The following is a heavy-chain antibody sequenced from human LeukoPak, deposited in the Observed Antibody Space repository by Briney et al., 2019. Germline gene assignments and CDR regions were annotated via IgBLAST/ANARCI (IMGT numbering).Heavy chain of an antibody. J-gene: IGHJ4*02. V-gene: IGHV4-59*07. Sequence: SDTLSLTCTVSVVSIRSYYWSWIRQPPGKGLEGIGYIYYSGSTNHNPSLKSRVTMSIDTSKSQFSLKLDSVTTADTALYYCAYIAGLRFDYWGRGVLVIVSS. D-gene: IGHD2-21*01. CDR1: VVSIRSYY. CDR3: AYIAGLRFDY. CDR2: IYYSGST.